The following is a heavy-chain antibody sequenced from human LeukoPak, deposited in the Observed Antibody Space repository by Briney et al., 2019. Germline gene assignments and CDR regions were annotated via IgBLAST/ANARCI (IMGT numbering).Heavy chain of an antibody. CDR3: AKATAMVPDY. D-gene: IGHD5-18*01. Sequence: GGSLRLSCAASGFTFSSYGMHWVRQAPGQGLEWVALIRYNGSNKYYADFVKGRFTISRDKSKNTLYLQMNSLRAEDTAVYYCAKATAMVPDYWGQGTLVTVSS. CDR1: GFTFSSYG. CDR2: IRYNGSNK. J-gene: IGHJ4*02. V-gene: IGHV3-30*02.